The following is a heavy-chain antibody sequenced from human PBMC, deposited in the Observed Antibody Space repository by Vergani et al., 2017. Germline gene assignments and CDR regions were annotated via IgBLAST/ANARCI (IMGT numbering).Heavy chain of an antibody. V-gene: IGHV3-21*01. CDR3: ARASISLSRGAFDI. Sequence: EVQLVESGGGLVKPGGSLRLSCAASGFTFSSYSMNWVRQAPGKGLEWVSSISISSSYIYYADSVKGGFTITRDNTKNSLYLQMSSLRAEDTAVYYCARASISLSRGAFDIWGQGTMVTVSS. CDR1: GFTFSSYS. CDR2: ISISSSYI. J-gene: IGHJ3*02. D-gene: IGHD3-10*01.